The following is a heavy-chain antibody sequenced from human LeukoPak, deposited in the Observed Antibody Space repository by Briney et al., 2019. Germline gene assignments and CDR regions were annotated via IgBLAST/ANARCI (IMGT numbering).Heavy chain of an antibody. V-gene: IGHV3-43*02. CDR2: ISGDGGST. J-gene: IGHJ1*01. Sequence: GGSLRLSCAASGFTFDDYAMHWVRQAPGKGPEWVSLISGDGGSTYYADSVKGRFTISRDNSKNSLYLQMNSLRTEDTALYYCAKDQASIFAEYFQHWGQGTLVTVSS. CDR1: GFTFDDYA. CDR3: AKDQASIFAEYFQH.